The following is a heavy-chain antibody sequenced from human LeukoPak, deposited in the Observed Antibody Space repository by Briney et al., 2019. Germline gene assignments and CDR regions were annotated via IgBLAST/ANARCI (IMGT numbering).Heavy chain of an antibody. V-gene: IGHV4-34*01. Sequence: KSSETLSLTCAVYGGSFSGYYWSWIRQPPGKGLEWIGEINHSGSTNYNPSLKSRVTISVDTSKNQFSLKLSSVTAADTAVYYCARVRYSSSWYNWFDPWGQGTLVTVSS. CDR1: GGSFSGYY. J-gene: IGHJ5*02. CDR2: INHSGST. D-gene: IGHD6-13*01. CDR3: ARVRYSSSWYNWFDP.